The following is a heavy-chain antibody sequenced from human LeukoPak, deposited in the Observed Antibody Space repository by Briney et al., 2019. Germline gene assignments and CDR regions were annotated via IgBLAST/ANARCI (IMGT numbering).Heavy chain of an antibody. CDR1: GFTFSSYA. Sequence: QSGGSLRLSCAASGFTFSSYAMSWVRQAPGKGLEWVSAISGSGGSTYYADSVKGRFTISRDNSKNTLYLQMNSLRAEVTAVYYCANWVFWSGYLDYWGQGTLVTVSS. D-gene: IGHD3-3*01. V-gene: IGHV3-23*01. CDR2: ISGSGGST. CDR3: ANWVFWSGYLDY. J-gene: IGHJ4*02.